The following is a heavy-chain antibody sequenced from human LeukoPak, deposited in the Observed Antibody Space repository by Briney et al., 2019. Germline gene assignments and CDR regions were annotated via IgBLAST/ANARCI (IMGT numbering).Heavy chain of an antibody. CDR1: GFTFSSNY. V-gene: IGHV3-53*01. Sequence: GGSLRLSCATSGFTFSSNYMSWVRQAPGKGLEWVSVIYSGGSTYYADSVKGRFTISRDNSKNTLYLQMNSLRAEDTAVYYCAGASSGWSVFDYWGQGTLVTVSS. D-gene: IGHD6-19*01. J-gene: IGHJ4*02. CDR2: IYSGGST. CDR3: AGASSGWSVFDY.